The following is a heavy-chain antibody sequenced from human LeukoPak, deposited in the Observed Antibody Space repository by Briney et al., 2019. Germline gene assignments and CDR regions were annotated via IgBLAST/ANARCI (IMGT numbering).Heavy chain of an antibody. V-gene: IGHV3-53*01. CDR1: RFTFSSYW. Sequence: PGGSLRLSCAASRFTFSSYWMTWVRQAPGKGLEWVSVIYSGGSTYYADSVKGRFTISRDNSKNTLYLQMNSLRAEDTAVYYCARALNDPYYYYYGMDVWGQGTTVTVSS. CDR2: IYSGGST. J-gene: IGHJ6*02. CDR3: ARALNDPYYYYYGMDV. D-gene: IGHD1-1*01.